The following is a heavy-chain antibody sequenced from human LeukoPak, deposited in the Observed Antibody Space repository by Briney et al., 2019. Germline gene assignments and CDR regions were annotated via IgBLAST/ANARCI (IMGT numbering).Heavy chain of an antibody. CDR2: IKQDGSEK. CDR3: ARESPRWLQFISYFDY. CDR1: GFTFSSYW. V-gene: IGHV3-7*01. Sequence: GGTLRLSCAASGFTFSSYWMSWVRQAPGKGLEWVANIKQDGSEKYYVDSVKGRFTISRDNAKNSLYLQMNSLRAEDTAVYYCARESPRWLQFISYFDYWGQGTLVTVSS. D-gene: IGHD5-24*01. J-gene: IGHJ4*02.